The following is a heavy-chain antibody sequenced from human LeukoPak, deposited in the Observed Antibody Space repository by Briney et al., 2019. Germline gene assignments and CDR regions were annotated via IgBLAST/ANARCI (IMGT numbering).Heavy chain of an antibody. CDR3: VLAPNSNWFDF. J-gene: IGHJ4*02. CDR2: IHYSGSS. D-gene: IGHD5-24*01. V-gene: IGHV4-59*08. CDR1: GGSISDFY. Sequence: SGTLSLTCSVSGGSISDFYWNWIRQSPEKGLEWIGNIHYSGSSVYNPSLRSRVSMSIDRSLKQFFLKVTSVTAADTAVYYCVLAPNSNWFDFWGQGILVTVSS.